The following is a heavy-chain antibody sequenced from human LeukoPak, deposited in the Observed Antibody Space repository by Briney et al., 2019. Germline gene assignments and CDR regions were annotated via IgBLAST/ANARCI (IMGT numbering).Heavy chain of an antibody. CDR1: GYSFTSYD. D-gene: IGHD1-26*01. V-gene: IGHV1-18*01. Sequence: ASVKVSCKVSGYSFTSYDINWVRQAPGQGLEWMGWISTYNGNTNYTLKVQGRVTMTTDTSTSTAYMELRSLRSDDTAVYYCARECGWELRCFDYWGQGTLVTVSS. CDR2: ISTYNGNT. J-gene: IGHJ4*02. CDR3: ARECGWELRCFDY.